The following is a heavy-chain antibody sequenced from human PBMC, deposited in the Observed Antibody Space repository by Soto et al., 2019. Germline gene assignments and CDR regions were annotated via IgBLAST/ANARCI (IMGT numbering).Heavy chain of an antibody. Sequence: GESLKISCAASGFTFSSYGMHWVRQAPGKGLEWVAVISYDGSNKYYADSVKGRFTISRDNSKNTLYLQMNSLRAEDTAVYYCAKTLDIVVVVAAGFDYWGQGTLVTVSS. CDR2: ISYDGSNK. V-gene: IGHV3-30*18. CDR3: AKTLDIVVVVAAGFDY. J-gene: IGHJ4*02. CDR1: GFTFSSYG. D-gene: IGHD2-15*01.